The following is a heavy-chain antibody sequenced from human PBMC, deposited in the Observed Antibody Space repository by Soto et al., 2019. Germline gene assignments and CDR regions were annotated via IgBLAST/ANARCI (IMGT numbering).Heavy chain of an antibody. V-gene: IGHV3-48*02. J-gene: IGHJ5*02. CDR1: GFTFSSYS. D-gene: IGHD3-3*01. Sequence: GGSLRLSCAASGFTFSSYSMNWVRQAPGKGLEWVSYISRSSSTIYYADSVKGRFTISRDNAKNSLYLQMNSLRDEDTALYYCVKGGNRHYDFWSDHWGQGTLVTVSS. CDR3: VKGGNRHYDFWSDH. CDR2: ISRSSSTI.